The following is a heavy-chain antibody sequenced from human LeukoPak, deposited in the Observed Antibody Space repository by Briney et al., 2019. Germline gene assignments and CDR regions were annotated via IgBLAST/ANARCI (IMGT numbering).Heavy chain of an antibody. CDR2: ISSSSSTI. D-gene: IGHD3-10*01. CDR1: GFSFSTYS. Sequence: PGGSLRLSCAASGFSFSTYSMNWVRQAPGRGLEWVSYISSSSSTIYYADSVQGRFTISRDNARNSLYLQMSSLRDEDTAVYYCAREVRGLSYFDSWGQGTLVTVSS. CDR3: AREVRGLSYFDS. V-gene: IGHV3-48*02. J-gene: IGHJ4*02.